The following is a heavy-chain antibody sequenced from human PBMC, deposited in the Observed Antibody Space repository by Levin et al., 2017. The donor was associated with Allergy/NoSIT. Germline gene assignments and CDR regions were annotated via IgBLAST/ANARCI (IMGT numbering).Heavy chain of an antibody. CDR3: AKATKYDGFDSEFDY. J-gene: IGHJ4*02. V-gene: IGHV3-30*18. CDR2: ISYDGSNK. Sequence: GESLKISCAASGFTFSSYGMHWVRQAPGKGLEWVAVISYDGSNKYYADSVKGRFTISRDNSKNTLYLQMNSLRAEDTAVYYCAKATKYDGFDSEFDYWGQGTLVTVSS. D-gene: IGHD5-24*01. CDR1: GFTFSSYG.